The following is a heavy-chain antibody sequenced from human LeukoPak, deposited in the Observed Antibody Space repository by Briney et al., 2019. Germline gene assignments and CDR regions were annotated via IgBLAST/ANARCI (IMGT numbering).Heavy chain of an antibody. CDR2: INHSGST. V-gene: IGHV4-39*07. CDR1: GGSISSSSYY. CDR3: ARGSMVRGTHDY. J-gene: IGHJ4*02. Sequence: PSETLSLTCTVSGGSISSSSYYWSWIRQPPGKGLEWIGEINHSGSTNYNPSLKSRVTISVDTSKNQFSLKLSSVTAADTAVYYCARGSMVRGTHDYWGQGTLVTVSS. D-gene: IGHD3-10*01.